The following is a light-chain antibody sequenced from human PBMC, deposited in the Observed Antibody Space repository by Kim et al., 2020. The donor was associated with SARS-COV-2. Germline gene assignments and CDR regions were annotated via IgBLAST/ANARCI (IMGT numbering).Light chain of an antibody. CDR2: AAS. CDR1: QSITDS. J-gene: IGKJ1*01. CDR3: QKYNSAPWT. Sequence: GDRVTITCRASQSITDSLAWYQQKPGKVPQLLIYAASALQSGVPSQFSGSGAGTDFTLTISILQPEDVATYYCQKYNSAPWTFGQGTKVDIK. V-gene: IGKV1-27*01.